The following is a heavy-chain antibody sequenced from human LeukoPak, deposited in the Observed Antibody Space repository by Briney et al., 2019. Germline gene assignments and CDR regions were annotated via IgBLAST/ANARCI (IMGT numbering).Heavy chain of an antibody. CDR2: IFSSGST. CDR3: ARQGSGGRAFDI. CDR1: GGSISRYY. Sequence: SETLSLTCIVSGGSISRYYWSWLRQPPGKGLEWIGYIFSSGSTNSNPSLKSRVTISVDTSKTQFSLKMTSVTAADTAVYYCARQGSGGRAFDIWGQGTMVTVSS. V-gene: IGHV4-59*08. D-gene: IGHD1-26*01. J-gene: IGHJ3*02.